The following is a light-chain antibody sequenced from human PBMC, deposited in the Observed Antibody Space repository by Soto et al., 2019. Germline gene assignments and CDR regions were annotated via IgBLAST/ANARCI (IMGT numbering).Light chain of an antibody. J-gene: IGKJ5*01. Sequence: EIVLTQSPGTLSLSPGERATLSCRASQSVSSSYLAWYQQKPGQAPRLLIYGASTRATGIPARFSGSGSGTDFTPTISSLEPEDFAVYYCQQRSNWITFGQGTRLEIK. CDR1: QSVSSSY. CDR2: GAS. CDR3: QQRSNWIT. V-gene: IGKV3D-20*02.